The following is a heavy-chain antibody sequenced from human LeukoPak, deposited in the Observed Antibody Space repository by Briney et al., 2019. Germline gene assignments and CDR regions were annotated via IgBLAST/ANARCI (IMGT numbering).Heavy chain of an antibody. D-gene: IGHD3-3*01. CDR2: ISGSGGST. J-gene: IGHJ6*02. V-gene: IGHV3-23*01. CDR1: GFTFSSYA. CDR3: AKSLVTIFGVALRSYYYYGMDV. Sequence: HPGGSLRLSCAASGFTFSSYAMSWVRQAPGKGLEWVSAISGSGGSTYYADSVKGRFTISRDNSKNTLYLQMNSLRAEDTAVYYCAKSLVTIFGVALRSYYYYGMDVWGQGTTVTVSS.